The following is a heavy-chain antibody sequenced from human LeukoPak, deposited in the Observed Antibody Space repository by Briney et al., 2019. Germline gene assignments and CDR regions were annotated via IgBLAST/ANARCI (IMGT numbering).Heavy chain of an antibody. V-gene: IGHV4-34*01. CDR2: INHSGST. Sequence: PSETLSLTCTVSGGSISSYYWNWIRQPPRKGLQWIGEINHSGSTNYNPSLKSRVTISLDTSKNQFSLKLSSVTAADTAVYYCARVRAGSSSPSVSDSFDIWGQGTMVTVPS. D-gene: IGHD6-6*01. CDR1: GGSISSYY. J-gene: IGHJ3*02. CDR3: ARVRAGSSSPSVSDSFDI.